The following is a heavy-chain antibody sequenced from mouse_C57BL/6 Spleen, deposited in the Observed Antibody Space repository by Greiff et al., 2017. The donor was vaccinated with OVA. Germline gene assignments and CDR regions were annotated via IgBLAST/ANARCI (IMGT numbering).Heavy chain of an antibody. CDR2: ISYDGSN. J-gene: IGHJ4*01. V-gene: IGHV3-6*01. CDR1: GYSITSGYY. Sequence: EVKLQESGPGLVKPSQSLSLTCSVTGYSITSGYYWNWIRQFPGNKLEWMGYISYDGSNNYNPSLKNRISITRDTSKNQFFLKLNSVTTEDTATYYCASGGSSYDYAMDYWGQGTSVTVSS. CDR3: ASGGSSYDYAMDY. D-gene: IGHD1-1*01.